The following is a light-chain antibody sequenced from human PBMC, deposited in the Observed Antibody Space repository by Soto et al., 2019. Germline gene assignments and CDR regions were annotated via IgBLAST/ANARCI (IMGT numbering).Light chain of an antibody. CDR3: QTWGTGIRV. CDR2: LNSVGSH. CDR1: SGHSSYA. Sequence: QPVLTQSPSASASLGASVKLTCTLSSGHSSYAIAWHQQQPEKGPRYLMKLNSVGSHNKGDGIPDRFSGSSSGAERYLTISSLQSEDEADYYCQTWGTGIRVFGGGTKLTVL. V-gene: IGLV4-69*01. J-gene: IGLJ2*01.